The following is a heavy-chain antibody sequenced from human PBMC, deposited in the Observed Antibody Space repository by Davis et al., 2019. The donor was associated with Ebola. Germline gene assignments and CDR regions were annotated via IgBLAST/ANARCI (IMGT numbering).Heavy chain of an antibody. D-gene: IGHD5-12*01. J-gene: IGHJ4*02. CDR1: GFTFSGYW. CDR2: ISYDGRNK. CDR3: AKDHRFVVASVTGLDH. V-gene: IGHV3-30*18. Sequence: GGSLRLSCAASGFTFSGYWMHWVRQAPGKGLEWVAVISYDGRNKYYADSVKGRFTISRDNSKNTLSLQMNSLRAEDTAVYYCAKDHRFVVASVTGLDHWGQGTLVTVSS.